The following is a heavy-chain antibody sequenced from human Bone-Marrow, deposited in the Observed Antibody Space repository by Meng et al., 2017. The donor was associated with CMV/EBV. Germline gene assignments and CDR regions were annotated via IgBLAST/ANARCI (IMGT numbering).Heavy chain of an antibody. CDR3: ARGDYCSSTSCYNYYYNGMDV. CDR2: IIPIFGTA. CDR1: GGTFSSYA. J-gene: IGHJ6*02. D-gene: IGHD2-2*02. V-gene: IGHV1-69*05. Sequence: SVKVSCKASGGTFSSYAISWVRQAPGQGLEWMGGIIPIFGTANYAQKFQGRVTITTDESTSTAYMELSSLRSEDTAVYYCARGDYCSSTSCYNYYYNGMDVWGQGTTVTVSS.